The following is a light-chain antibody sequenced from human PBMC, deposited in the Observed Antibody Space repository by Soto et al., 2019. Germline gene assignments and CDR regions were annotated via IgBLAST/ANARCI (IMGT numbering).Light chain of an antibody. CDR1: QGISSY. Sequence: AIRMTQSPSSLSASTGDRVTITCRASQGISSYLAWYQQKPGKAPKLLIYAASTLQSGVPSRFSGSGSGTDFTLTISCLQSEDFATYYCQQYYSYPQTFGQGTKWISN. CDR3: QQYYSYPQT. V-gene: IGKV1-8*01. CDR2: AAS. J-gene: IGKJ1*01.